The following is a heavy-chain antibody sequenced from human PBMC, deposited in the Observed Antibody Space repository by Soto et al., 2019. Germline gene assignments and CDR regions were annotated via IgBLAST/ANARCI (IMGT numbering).Heavy chain of an antibody. V-gene: IGHV1-2*02. CDR3: ARGGGVGVAGSAAFDM. J-gene: IGHJ3*02. CDR1: GYPVTAYY. Sequence: QLHLVQSGAVVKKPGASVTVSCSASGYPVTAYYMHWVRQAPGRGLEWMGGINPATGAAKYTQTFQGRVTMPRDPSTSTGFMELGGLTSEDTAVFYCARGGGVGVAGSAAFDMWGQGTLVTVSS. D-gene: IGHD3-3*01. CDR2: INPATGAA.